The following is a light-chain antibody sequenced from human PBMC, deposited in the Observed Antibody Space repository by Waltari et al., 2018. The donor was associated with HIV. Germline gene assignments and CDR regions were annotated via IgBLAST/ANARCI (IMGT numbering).Light chain of an antibody. CDR2: GAS. V-gene: IGKV3-20*01. CDR1: QSGSSNF. Sequence: EVVLTQSPGTLSLSPGERATVSCRASQSGSSNFLAWYQQKPGQAPRLLIYGASTRATDIPDRFSGSGSGTDFTLTISRLEPGDFAVYYCQQYATSPLFGGGTKVEIK. CDR3: QQYATSPL. J-gene: IGKJ4*01.